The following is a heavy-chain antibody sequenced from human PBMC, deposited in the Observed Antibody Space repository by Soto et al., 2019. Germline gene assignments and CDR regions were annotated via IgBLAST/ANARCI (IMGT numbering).Heavy chain of an antibody. CDR2: IYHSGST. Sequence: SATLSLTCAVSGGSISSGGYSWSWIRQPPGKGLEWIGYIYHSGSTYYNPSLKSRVTISADRSKNQFSLKLSSVTAADTAVYYCASGLVTTLHYWGQGTLVTVS. V-gene: IGHV4-30-2*01. J-gene: IGHJ4*02. CDR1: GGSISSGGYS. D-gene: IGHD4-17*01. CDR3: ASGLVTTLHY.